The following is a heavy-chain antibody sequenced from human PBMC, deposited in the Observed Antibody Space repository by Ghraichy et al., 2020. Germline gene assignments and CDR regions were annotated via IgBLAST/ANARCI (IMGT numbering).Heavy chain of an antibody. D-gene: IGHD3-10*01. Sequence: GGSQRLSCKGSGYSFTNYWIGWVRQMPGKGLEWMGIIYPGDSDTRYSPSFQGQVTISADKSISIAYLQWSSLKASDTAMYYCARETMVQGGRDGFDIWGQGTMVTVSS. V-gene: IGHV5-51*01. CDR2: IYPGDSDT. J-gene: IGHJ3*02. CDR3: ARETMVQGGRDGFDI. CDR1: GYSFTNYW.